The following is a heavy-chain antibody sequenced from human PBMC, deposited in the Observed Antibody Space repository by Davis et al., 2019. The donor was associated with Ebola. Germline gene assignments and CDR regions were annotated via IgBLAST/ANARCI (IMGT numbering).Heavy chain of an antibody. CDR2: ISSSSSTI. CDR1: GFTFSSYA. CDR3: ARVREVAFPH. V-gene: IGHV3-48*01. D-gene: IGHD2-21*01. Sequence: GESLKISCAASGFTFSSYAMNWVRQAPGKGLEWVSYISSSSSTIYYADSVKGRFTISRDNVKNSLYLQMNSLRAEDTAVYYCARVREVAFPHWGQGTLVTVSS. J-gene: IGHJ1*01.